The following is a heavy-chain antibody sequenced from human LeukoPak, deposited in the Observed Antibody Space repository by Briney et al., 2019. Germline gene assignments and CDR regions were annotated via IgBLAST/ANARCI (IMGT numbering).Heavy chain of an antibody. V-gene: IGHV3-30-3*01. D-gene: IGHD6-13*01. J-gene: IGHJ4*02. CDR3: ARDGAAAGGFDY. CDR1: GFTFSSYA. Sequence: GGSLRLSCAASGFTFSSYAMHWVRQAPGKGLEGVAVISYDGSNKYYADSVKGRFTISRDNSKNTLYLQMNSLRAEDTAVYYCARDGAAAGGFDYWGQGTLVTVSS. CDR2: ISYDGSNK.